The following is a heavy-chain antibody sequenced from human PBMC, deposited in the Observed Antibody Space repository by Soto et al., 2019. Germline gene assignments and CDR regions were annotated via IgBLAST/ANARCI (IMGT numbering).Heavy chain of an antibody. CDR3: VAEPFDH. CDR2: IKREIDGGTT. Sequence: PGGSLRLSCVASDFTFSNAWMNWVRQAPGKGLEWVGRIKREIDGGTTDYAAPVKGRFTISRDDSKNTVFLQMNSLKSEDTAVYYCVAEPFDHWGQGTLVTVSS. V-gene: IGHV3-15*07. CDR1: DFTFSNAW. J-gene: IGHJ4*02.